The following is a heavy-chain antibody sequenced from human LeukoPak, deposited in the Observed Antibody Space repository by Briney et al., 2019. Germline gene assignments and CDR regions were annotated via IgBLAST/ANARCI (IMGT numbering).Heavy chain of an antibody. CDR1: GYTFTSYG. J-gene: IGHJ6*03. V-gene: IGHV1-69*13. CDR3: ARSGDTASWGYYYYYYMDV. CDR2: IIPIFGTA. D-gene: IGHD5-18*01. Sequence: SVKVSCKASGYTFTSYGISWVRQAPGQGLEWMGGIIPIFGTANYAQKFQGRVTITADESTSTAYMELSSLRSEDTAVYYCARSGDTASWGYYYYYYMDVWGKGTTVTVSS.